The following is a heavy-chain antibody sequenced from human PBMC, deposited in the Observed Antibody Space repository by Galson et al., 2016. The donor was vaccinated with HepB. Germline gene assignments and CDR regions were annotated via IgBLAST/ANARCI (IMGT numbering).Heavy chain of an antibody. J-gene: IGHJ6*04. CDR1: GYTFSGYY. V-gene: IGHV1-2*02. CDR2: INPNNGGT. D-gene: IGHD2-8*02. Sequence: SVKVSCKASGYTFSGYYMHWVRQAPGQGLEWMGWINPNNGGTNYAQKFQGRVTMTRDTSISTGYMELSSLRSDDTAVYYCATCTGGGDYYYGMDVWGKGTTVAVSS. CDR3: ATCTGGGDYYYGMDV.